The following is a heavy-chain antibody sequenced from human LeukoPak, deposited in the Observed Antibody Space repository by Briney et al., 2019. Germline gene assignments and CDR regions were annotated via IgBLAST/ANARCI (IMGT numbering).Heavy chain of an antibody. J-gene: IGHJ6*03. CDR2: IYHSGST. D-gene: IGHD3-10*01. CDR3: ARGNDGSGSFHYYMDV. Sequence: PSETLSLTCTVSGYSISSGYYWGWIRQPPGKGLEWIGSIYHSGSTYYNPSLKSRVTISVDTSKNQFSLKLSSVTAADTAVYYCARGNDGSGSFHYYMDVWGKGTTVTVSS. CDR1: GYSISSGYY. V-gene: IGHV4-38-2*02.